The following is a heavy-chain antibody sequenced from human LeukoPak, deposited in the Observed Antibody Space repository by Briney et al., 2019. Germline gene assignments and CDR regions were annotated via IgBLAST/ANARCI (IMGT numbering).Heavy chain of an antibody. Sequence: SETLSLTCTVSGGSISSYYWSWIRQPPGKGLEWIGYIYYSGSTNYNPSLKSRVTISVDTSKNQFSLKLSSVTAADTAVYYCARGYCSGGSCYRGFYYYYGMDVWGQGTTVTVSS. J-gene: IGHJ6*02. CDR1: GGSISSYY. D-gene: IGHD2-15*01. V-gene: IGHV4-59*12. CDR2: IYYSGST. CDR3: ARGYCSGGSCYRGFYYYYGMDV.